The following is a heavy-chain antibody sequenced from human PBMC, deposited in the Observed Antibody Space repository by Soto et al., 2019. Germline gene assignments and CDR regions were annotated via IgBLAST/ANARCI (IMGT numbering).Heavy chain of an antibody. V-gene: IGHV4-59*01. J-gene: IGHJ6*02. Sequence: SETLSLTCTVSGGSINYSYWTWIRQPPGKGLEWIGYISYTGSANYNASLKSRLTISVDTSKNQFSLKLSSVTAADTAVYYCARGVEAVGTLDGMDVWGQGTTVTVSS. CDR1: GGSINYSY. CDR3: ARGVEAVGTLDGMDV. D-gene: IGHD6-19*01. CDR2: ISYTGSA.